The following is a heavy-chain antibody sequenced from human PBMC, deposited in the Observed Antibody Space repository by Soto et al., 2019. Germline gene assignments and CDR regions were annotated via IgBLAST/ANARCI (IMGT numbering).Heavy chain of an antibody. J-gene: IGHJ6*02. CDR1: GYTFTSYA. D-gene: IGHD3-22*01. V-gene: IGHV1-3*01. Sequence: GASVKVSCKASGYTFTSYAMHWVRQAPGQRLEWMGWINAGNGNTKYSQKFQGRVTITRDTSASTAYMELSSLRSEDTAVYYCASGYYYDSSGYYIYYGTDVWGQGTTVTVSS. CDR2: INAGNGNT. CDR3: ASGYYYDSSGYYIYYGTDV.